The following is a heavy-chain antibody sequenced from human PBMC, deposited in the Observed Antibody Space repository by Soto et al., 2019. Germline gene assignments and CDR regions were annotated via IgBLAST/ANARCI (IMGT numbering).Heavy chain of an antibody. V-gene: IGHV3-23*01. Sequence: GGSLRLSCAASGFTFSSYAMSWVRQAPGKGLEWVSAISGSGGSTYYADSVKGRFTISRDNSKNTLYLQMNSLRAEDTAVYYCAKVKGGITIFGVVNGFDPWGQGTLVTVSS. CDR2: ISGSGGST. CDR3: AKVKGGITIFGVVNGFDP. J-gene: IGHJ5*02. CDR1: GFTFSSYA. D-gene: IGHD3-3*01.